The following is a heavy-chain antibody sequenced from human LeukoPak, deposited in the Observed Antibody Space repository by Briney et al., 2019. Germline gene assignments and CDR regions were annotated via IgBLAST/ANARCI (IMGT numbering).Heavy chain of an antibody. CDR1: GFTFSSYW. D-gene: IGHD1-26*01. CDR2: ISSSSSYI. CDR3: ARVGGSVGATAHDAFDI. V-gene: IGHV3-21*01. Sequence: PGGSLRLSCAASGFTFSSYWMTWVRQAPGKGLEWVSSISSSSSYIYYADSVKGRFTISRDNAKNSLYLQMNSLRAEDTAVYYCARVGGSVGATAHDAFDIWGQGTMVTVSS. J-gene: IGHJ3*02.